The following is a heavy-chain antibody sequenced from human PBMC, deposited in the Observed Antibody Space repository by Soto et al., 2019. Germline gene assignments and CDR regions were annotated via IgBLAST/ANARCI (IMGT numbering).Heavy chain of an antibody. CDR3: IRDRTTITLFDY. CDR1: GFTFNMYW. V-gene: IGHV3-74*01. J-gene: IGHJ4*02. CDR2: ISTDGTTT. D-gene: IGHD4-4*01. Sequence: EVQLVESGGGLVQPGGSLRLSCAASGFTFNMYWMHWVRQAPGKGLEWISRISTDGTTTGYADSVRGRLTVSRDNAKNTRYLQMNSLRVEDTAVYYCIRDRTTITLFDYWGQGALVTVSS.